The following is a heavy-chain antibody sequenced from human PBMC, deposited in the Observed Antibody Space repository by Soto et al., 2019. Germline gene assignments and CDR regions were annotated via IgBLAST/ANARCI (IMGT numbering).Heavy chain of an antibody. J-gene: IGHJ4*02. V-gene: IGHV4-39*01. CDR1: GGSISSSSYY. Sequence: SETLSLTCTVSGGSISSSSYYWGWIRQAPGKGLEWIGRIYYSGSTYYNPSLKSRITIFVDTYKNQFSLKLSSVTAADTAVYYCARHIDYWGQGTLVTVSS. CDR3: ARHIDY. CDR2: IYYSGST.